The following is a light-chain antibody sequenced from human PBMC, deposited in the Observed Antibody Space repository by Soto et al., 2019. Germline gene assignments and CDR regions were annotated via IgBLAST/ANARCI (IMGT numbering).Light chain of an antibody. J-gene: IGLJ1*01. CDR3: GTWDSSLTAGPYV. CDR2: DND. Sequence: QSVLTQPPSVSAAPGQKVTISCSGSSSNIGNHYVSWYQHLPGVAPKLLIYDNDKRPSVIPDRFSGSWSGTSATLGITGLQTGDEAEYYCGTWDSSLTAGPYVFGSGTKLTVL. CDR1: SSNIGNHY. V-gene: IGLV1-51*01.